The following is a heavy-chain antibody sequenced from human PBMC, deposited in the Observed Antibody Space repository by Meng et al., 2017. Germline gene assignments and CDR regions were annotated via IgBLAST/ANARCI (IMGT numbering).Heavy chain of an antibody. CDR2: INHSGSS. CDR1: GGSCSGAY. J-gene: IGHJ4*02. CDR3: ARRGQTYWDGPGKREVFDY. Sequence: QVRLPHWGAGPSKTARNLALTGVVCGGSCSGAYCSSIRPPPGKGLDWIGEINHSGSSNYNPSIKSRVTISVDTSMNQFSLKLSSVTAADTAVYYCARRGQTYWDGPGKREVFDYWGQGTLVTVSS. D-gene: IGHD1-26*01. V-gene: IGHV4-34*01.